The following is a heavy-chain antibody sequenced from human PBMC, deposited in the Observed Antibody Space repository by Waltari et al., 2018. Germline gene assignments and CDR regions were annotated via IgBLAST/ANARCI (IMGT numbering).Heavy chain of an antibody. D-gene: IGHD3-10*01. CDR1: GYRFPSHD. CDR3: ARGGVYGSGNNWFDL. Sequence: QVQLVQSGAEVRKPGASLKVSCKASGYRFPSHDINWGRQATGQGLEWMGWMNPDSGSTDYAREFQGRISMTRNTSISTAYMELSSLTFDDTAVYYCARGGVYGSGNNWFDLWGQGTQVTVSS. J-gene: IGHJ5*02. CDR2: MNPDSGST. V-gene: IGHV1-8*01.